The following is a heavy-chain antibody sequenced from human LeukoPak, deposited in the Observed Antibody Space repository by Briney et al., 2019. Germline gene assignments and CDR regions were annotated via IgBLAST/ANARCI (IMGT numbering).Heavy chain of an antibody. Sequence: PGGSLRLSCAASGFTFSSYGMSWVRQAPGKGLEWVSVIGGRDGSTYYADSVKGRFTISRDNAKNTLYLQMNSLRDDDTAVYYCVRDNGGEHLWGQGTLVTVSS. V-gene: IGHV3-23*01. J-gene: IGHJ4*02. D-gene: IGHD3-16*01. CDR1: GFTFSSYG. CDR3: VRDNGGEHL. CDR2: IGGRDGST.